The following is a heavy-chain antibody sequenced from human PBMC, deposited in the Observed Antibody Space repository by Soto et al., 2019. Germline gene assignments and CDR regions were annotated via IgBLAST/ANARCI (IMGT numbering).Heavy chain of an antibody. CDR3: ARENSGGWSGVNWFDP. CDR2: ISAYNGNT. CDR1: GYTFTSYG. Sequence: QVPLVQSGAEVKKPGASVKVSCKASGYTFTSYGISWVRQAPGQGLEWMGWISAYNGNTNYAQKLQGRVTMTTDTSTSTAYMELRSLRSDDTAVYYCARENSGGWSGVNWFDPWGQGTLVTVSS. D-gene: IGHD6-19*01. V-gene: IGHV1-18*01. J-gene: IGHJ5*02.